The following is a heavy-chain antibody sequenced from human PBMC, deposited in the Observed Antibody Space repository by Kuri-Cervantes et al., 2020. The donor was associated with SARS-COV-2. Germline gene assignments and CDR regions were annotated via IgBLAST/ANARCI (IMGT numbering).Heavy chain of an antibody. D-gene: IGHD3-10*01. CDR1: GGSITTNN. V-gene: IGHV4-4*07. Sequence: SETLSLTCTVSGGSITTNNWNWVRQPAGKGLEWIGRINTSGTTNYNPSLKSRVTMSVDTSKNQFSLRLSSVTAADTAVYYCASQGSYYDYWGQGTLVTVSS. CDR3: ASQGSYYDY. CDR2: INTSGTT. J-gene: IGHJ4*02.